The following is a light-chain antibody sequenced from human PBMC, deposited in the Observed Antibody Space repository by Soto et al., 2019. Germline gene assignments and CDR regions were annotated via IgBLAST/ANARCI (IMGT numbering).Light chain of an antibody. CDR3: LQHKSYTRT. J-gene: IGKJ1*01. V-gene: IGKV1-17*03. CDR2: SAT. CDR1: EDISNF. Sequence: DIQVTQSLSTRSASVGDRGTITCRANEDISNFLVWFHQSPGNVPKRLIYSATRFESGVPSSFSGSGSGTEFTLTISSLQPEDFATYHCLQHKSYTRTCGQGTKRDIK.